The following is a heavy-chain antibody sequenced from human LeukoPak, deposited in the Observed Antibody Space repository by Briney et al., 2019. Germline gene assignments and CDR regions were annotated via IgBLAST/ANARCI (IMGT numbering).Heavy chain of an antibody. D-gene: IGHD2-2*02. CDR3: ARDAYTTNWFYY. Sequence: GGSLRLSCEASGLTVANTYMAWVRQAPGKGLEWVSVTDSAGNTYYADSVKGRFTMSRDTSENTLYLQMNSLKSEDTATYYCARDAYTTNWFYYWGQGTLVTVSS. V-gene: IGHV3-53*05. CDR2: TDSAGNT. CDR1: GLTVANTY. J-gene: IGHJ5*01.